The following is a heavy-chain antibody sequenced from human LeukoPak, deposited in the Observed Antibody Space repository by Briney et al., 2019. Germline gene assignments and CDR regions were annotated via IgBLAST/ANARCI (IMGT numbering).Heavy chain of an antibody. V-gene: IGHV4-59*01. CDR3: ASSHQYYDFWSGYLNWFDP. J-gene: IGHJ5*02. Sequence: SETLSLTCTVSGGSISNYYWSWIRQPPGKELEWIGYIYHSGSTNYNPSLKSRVTISVDTSKNQFSLKLSSVTAADTAVYYCASSHQYYDFWSGYLNWFDPWGQGTLVTVSS. CDR1: GGSISNYY. D-gene: IGHD3-3*01. CDR2: IYHSGST.